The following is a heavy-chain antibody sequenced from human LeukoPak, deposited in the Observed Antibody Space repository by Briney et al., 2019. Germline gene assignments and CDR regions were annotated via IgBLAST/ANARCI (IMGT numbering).Heavy chain of an antibody. V-gene: IGHV4-4*02. CDR3: ARSHDHLWGNYPDY. CDR2: IYHSGST. D-gene: IGHD3-16*02. Sequence: SETLSLTCAVSGGSISSSNWWSWVRQPPGKGLEWIGEIYHSGSTNYNPSLKSRVTISVDKSKNQFSLRLNSVTAADTAMYYCARSHDHLWGNYPDYWGQGTQVTVSS. J-gene: IGHJ4*02. CDR1: GGSISSSNW.